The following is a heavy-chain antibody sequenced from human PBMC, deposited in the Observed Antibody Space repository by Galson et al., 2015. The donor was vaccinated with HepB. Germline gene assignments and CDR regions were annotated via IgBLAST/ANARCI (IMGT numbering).Heavy chain of an antibody. J-gene: IGHJ4*02. CDR2: VNHAGST. D-gene: IGHD5-18*01. CDR3: ARVGYHYGHSFDY. CDR1: GGSLSPYY. V-gene: IGHV4-34*01. Sequence: SETLSLTCAVSGGSLSPYYWSWIRQPPGEGLEWIGDVNHAGSTNYISSLRSRLTMSVDTSKNQFSLRLSSVTAADTAVYYCARVGYHYGHSFDYWGQGSLVTVSS.